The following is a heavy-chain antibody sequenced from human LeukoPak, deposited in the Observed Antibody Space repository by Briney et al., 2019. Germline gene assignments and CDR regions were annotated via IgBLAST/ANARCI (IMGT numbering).Heavy chain of an antibody. Sequence: SETLSLTCTVSGGSISSSSYYWGWIRQPPGKGLEWIGSIYYNGITYYSLSLKSRVTISVDTSKSQCSLRLSSVTAADTAVYYCASLGRDYWGQGTLVTVSS. CDR3: ASLGRDY. J-gene: IGHJ4*02. CDR2: IYYNGIT. CDR1: GGSISSSSYY. V-gene: IGHV4-39*07.